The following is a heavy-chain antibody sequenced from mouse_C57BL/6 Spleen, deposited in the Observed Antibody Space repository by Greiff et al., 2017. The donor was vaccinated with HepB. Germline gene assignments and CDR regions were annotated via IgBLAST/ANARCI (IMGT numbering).Heavy chain of an antibody. D-gene: IGHD1-2*01. J-gene: IGHJ2*01. CDR2: INPSSGYT. Sequence: QVQLQESGAELAKPGASVKLSCKASGYNFTSYWMHWVKQRPGQGLEWTGYINPSSGYTKYNQKFKDKATLTADKSSSTAYMQLSSLTYEDSAVFYCARSDLILYYFDYWGQGTTLTVSS. V-gene: IGHV1-7*01. CDR3: ARSDLILYYFDY. CDR1: GYNFTSYW.